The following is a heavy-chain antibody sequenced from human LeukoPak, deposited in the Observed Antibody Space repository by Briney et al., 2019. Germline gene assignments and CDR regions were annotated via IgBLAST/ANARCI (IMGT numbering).Heavy chain of an antibody. CDR1: GGSISTYY. D-gene: IGHD2-8*01. Sequence: SETLSLTCSVSGGSISTYYWSWVRQPPGKGLEWIGYISYSGITDYNPSLKSRVTTSVDTSKNQFSLKLSSVTAADTAVYYCARGLLGYCTNGVCYRDFDLWGRGTLVTVSS. J-gene: IGHJ2*01. CDR3: ARGLLGYCTNGVCYRDFDL. CDR2: ISYSGIT. V-gene: IGHV4-59*08.